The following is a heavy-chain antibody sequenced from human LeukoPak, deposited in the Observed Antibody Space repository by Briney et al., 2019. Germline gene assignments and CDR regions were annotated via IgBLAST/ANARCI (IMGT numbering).Heavy chain of an antibody. CDR3: ARTRWLEHHYYGMDV. CDR2: IRSKPYGGTT. J-gene: IGHJ6*02. Sequence: GGSLRLSCAASGFTFSSYAMSWFRQAPGKGLEWIGFIRSKPYGGTTEYAASVKGRFSISRDDFESTAYLQMDSLKTEDTAVYYCARTRWLEHHYYGMDVWGQGTTVTVSS. V-gene: IGHV3-49*03. CDR1: GFTFSSYA. D-gene: IGHD6-19*01.